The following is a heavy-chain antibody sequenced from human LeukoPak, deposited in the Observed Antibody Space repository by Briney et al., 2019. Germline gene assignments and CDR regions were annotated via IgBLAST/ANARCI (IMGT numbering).Heavy chain of an antibody. D-gene: IGHD3-10*01. CDR2: ISSSGSTI. V-gene: IGHV3-11*01. Sequence: GGSLRLSCAASGFTFSDYYMSWIRQAPGKGLEWVSYISSSGSTIYYADSVKGRFTISRDNAKNSLYLQMNSLRAEDTAVYYCARGVSMVRGVIKPNWFDPWGQGTLVTVSS. CDR3: ARGVSMVRGVIKPNWFDP. J-gene: IGHJ5*02. CDR1: GFTFSDYY.